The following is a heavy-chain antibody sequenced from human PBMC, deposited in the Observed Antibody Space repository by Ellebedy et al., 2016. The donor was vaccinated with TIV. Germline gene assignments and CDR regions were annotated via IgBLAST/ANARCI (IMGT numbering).Heavy chain of an antibody. CDR1: GGSIISYY. CDR3: ASHDDVGVVRRGFDY. CDR2: IYYGRST. D-gene: IGHD1-1*01. Sequence: MPSETLSLTCTVSGGSIISYYWSWIRQPPGKGLEWIGYIYYGRSTHYNPSLRSRVTISVDTSKNQFSLKLTSVTAADTAVYYCASHDDVGVVRRGFDYWGQGSLVTVSS. J-gene: IGHJ4*02. V-gene: IGHV4-59*01.